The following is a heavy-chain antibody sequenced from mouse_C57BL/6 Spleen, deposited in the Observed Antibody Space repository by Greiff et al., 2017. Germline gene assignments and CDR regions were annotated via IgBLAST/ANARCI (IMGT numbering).Heavy chain of an antibody. D-gene: IGHD1-1*01. CDR3: ARSPYYYGSSYGYFDV. Sequence: EVKLQESGPELVKPGASVKISCKASGYSFTGYYMHWVKQSHGNILDWIGYIYPYNGVSSYNQKFKGKATLTVDKSSSTAYMELRSLTSEDSAVYYCARSPYYYGSSYGYFDVWGTGTTVTVSS. J-gene: IGHJ1*03. V-gene: IGHV1-31*01. CDR1: GYSFTGYY. CDR2: IYPYNGVS.